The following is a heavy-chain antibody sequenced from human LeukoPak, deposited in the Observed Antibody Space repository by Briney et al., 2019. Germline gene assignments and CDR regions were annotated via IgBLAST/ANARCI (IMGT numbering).Heavy chain of an antibody. J-gene: IGHJ4*02. CDR1: GGSISSSSYY. CDR3: AALGGSGWSEIDY. Sequence: SETLSLTCTVSGGSISSSSYYWGWIRQPPGKGLEWIGSIYYSGSTYYNPSLKSRVTISVDTSKNQLSLKLSSVTAADTAVYYCAALGGSGWSEIDYWGQGTLVTVSS. V-gene: IGHV4-39*01. D-gene: IGHD6-19*01. CDR2: IYYSGST.